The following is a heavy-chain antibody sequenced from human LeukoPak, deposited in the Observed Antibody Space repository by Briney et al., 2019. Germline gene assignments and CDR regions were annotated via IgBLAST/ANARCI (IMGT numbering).Heavy chain of an antibody. Sequence: KSSETLSLTCTVSGGSISSSSYYWGWIRQPPGKGLEWIGSIYYSGSTYYNPSLKSRVTISVDTSKNQFSLKLSSVTAADTAVYYCARKLYGSGSQWGTWVDYYMDVWGKGTTVTVSS. CDR3: ARKLYGSGSQWGTWVDYYMDV. V-gene: IGHV4-39*07. D-gene: IGHD3-10*01. J-gene: IGHJ6*03. CDR2: IYYSGST. CDR1: GGSISSSSYY.